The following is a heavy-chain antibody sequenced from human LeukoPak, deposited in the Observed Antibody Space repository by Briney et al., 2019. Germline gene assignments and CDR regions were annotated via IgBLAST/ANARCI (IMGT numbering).Heavy chain of an antibody. D-gene: IGHD3-10*01. CDR1: GFSLSSYW. J-gene: IGHJ4*02. V-gene: IGHV3-7*01. Sequence: GGSLRLSCAASGFSLSSYWMSWVRQAPGKGLKWVANIKEDGSEKYYVDSVKGRFTIPRDNAKNTLYLQMNSLRAEDTAVYYCARYGSGSTIDYWGQGTLVTVSS. CDR3: ARYGSGSTIDY. CDR2: IKEDGSEK.